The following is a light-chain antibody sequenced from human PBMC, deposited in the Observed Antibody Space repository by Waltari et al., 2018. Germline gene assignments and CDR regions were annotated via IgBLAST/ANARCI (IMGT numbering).Light chain of an antibody. CDR3: NSYSSSDTYVL. CDR2: DVR. CDR1: TDDVGLSTH. V-gene: IGLV2-14*03. J-gene: IGLJ2*01. Sequence: QSALTQPASVSGSPGQPIPIYCTGTTDDVGLSTHVACYQHHPGKAPKLIIYDVRKRPSGVSNRFSGSTSGNTASLTISGLQAEDEADYYCNSYSSSDTYVLFGGGTKLTVL.